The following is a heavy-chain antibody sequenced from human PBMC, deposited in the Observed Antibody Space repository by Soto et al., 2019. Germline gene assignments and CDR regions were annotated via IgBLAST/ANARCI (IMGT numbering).Heavy chain of an antibody. CDR3: AKDEGYDILTGYQY. CDR1: GFTFSSYA. V-gene: IGHV3-23*01. J-gene: IGHJ4*02. CDR2: ISGSGGST. D-gene: IGHD3-9*01. Sequence: GGSLRLSCAASGFTFSSYAMSWVRQAPGKGLEWVSAISGSGGSTYYADSVKGRFTISRDNSKNTLYLQMNSLRAEDTAVYYCAKDEGYDILTGYQYWGQGTLVTVSS.